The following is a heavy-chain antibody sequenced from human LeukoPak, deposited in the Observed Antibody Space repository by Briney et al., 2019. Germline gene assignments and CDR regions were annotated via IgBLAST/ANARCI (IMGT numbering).Heavy chain of an antibody. J-gene: IGHJ4*01. CDR2: IWSDATNR. D-gene: IGHD4-11*01. V-gene: IGHV3-33*01. CDR3: ARDAQRGFDYSNSLQY. Sequence: PGGSLRLSCAASGFIFSHYGMHWVRQAPGKGLEWVAVIWSDATNRFYAASVKGRFTISRDNSQNTLFLQMDTLGAEDTAIYYCARDAQRGFDYSNSLQYWGHGTLVTVSS. CDR1: GFIFSHYG.